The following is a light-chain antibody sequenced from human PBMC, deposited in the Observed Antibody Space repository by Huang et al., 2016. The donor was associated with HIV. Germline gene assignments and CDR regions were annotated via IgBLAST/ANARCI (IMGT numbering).Light chain of an antibody. CDR3: QQYNKWPPYT. CDR1: ESILRN. CDR2: GAS. V-gene: IGKV3-15*01. Sequence: VMTQSPATLSVSPGERATLPCRASESILRNLAWYQQRPGQPPRLLIYGASVRLPVIPDRFRGSGSGTEFSLTISSLQSEDFAVYYCQQYNKWPPYTYGQGTKLEIK. J-gene: IGKJ2*01.